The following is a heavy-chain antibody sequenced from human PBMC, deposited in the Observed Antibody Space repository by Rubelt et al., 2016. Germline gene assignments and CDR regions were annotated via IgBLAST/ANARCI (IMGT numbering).Heavy chain of an antibody. CDR2: IYYSGST. D-gene: IGHD1-26*01. J-gene: IGHJ4*02. CDR3: GRLQWELSTIDF. CDR1: GGSLRGYY. V-gene: IGHV4-59*12. Sequence: QVQLQESGPRLVKPSETLSLTCTVSGGSLRGYYWNWIRQPPGKGLEWIGSIYYSGSTYYNPSLKSRVTISADTSNNQFSLKLGSVTDADTAVYDCGRLQWELSTIDFWGQGTLVTVSS.